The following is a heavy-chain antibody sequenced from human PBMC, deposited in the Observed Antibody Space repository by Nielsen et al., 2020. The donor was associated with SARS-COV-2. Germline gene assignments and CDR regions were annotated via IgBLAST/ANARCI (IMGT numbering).Heavy chain of an antibody. J-gene: IGHJ4*02. V-gene: IGHV4-61*01. CDR3: ERARVLDVGPTVSTYFDY. D-gene: IGHD2-15*01. Sequence: SDPLSFTFTAPRYSVSSRSYSWAWIRQPRGKGLEWIGVVYYSGRNNYNPALKSRISMSVDTSKNQFSLKLRSVTAAGTAVYYCERARVLDVGPTVSTYFDYWGLGTLVTVSS. CDR1: RYSVSSRSYS. CDR2: VYYSGRN.